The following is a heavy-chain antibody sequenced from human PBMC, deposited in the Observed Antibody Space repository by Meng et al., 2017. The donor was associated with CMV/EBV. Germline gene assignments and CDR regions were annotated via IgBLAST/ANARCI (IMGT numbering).Heavy chain of an antibody. V-gene: IGHV3-23*03. CDR3: AKDNSSYDSSGYLDY. J-gene: IGHJ4*02. Sequence: GGSLRLSCAASGFTFSSYAMSWVRQAPGKGLEWVSVIYSGGSSTYYADSVKGRSTISRDNSKNTLYLQMNSLRAEDTAVYYCAKDNSSYDSSGYLDYWGQGTLVTVSS. CDR2: IYSGGSST. CDR1: GFTFSSYA. D-gene: IGHD3-22*01.